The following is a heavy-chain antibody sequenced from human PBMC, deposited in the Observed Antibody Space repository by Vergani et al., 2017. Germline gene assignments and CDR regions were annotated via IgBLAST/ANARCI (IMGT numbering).Heavy chain of an antibody. CDR3: GGVLHTSYILGAFDI. CDR2: IDVKGNS. V-gene: IGHV4-61*02. D-gene: IGHD2-21*01. Sequence: QAQLQESGPRLVKPSQTLSLTCSFSGGSLDIHSQTWGWIRQPAGEGLVWIGLIDVKGNSNVSPSLESRVTMSADASRGRFSLNLRPVTTSDTAVYYCGGVLHTSYILGAFDIWCQGIKVAVSS. J-gene: IGHJ3*02. CDR1: GGSLDIHSQT.